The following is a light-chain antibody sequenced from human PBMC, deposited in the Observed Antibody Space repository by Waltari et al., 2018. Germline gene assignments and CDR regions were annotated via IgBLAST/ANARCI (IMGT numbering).Light chain of an antibody. Sequence: QSALTQPASVSGSPGQSITISCTGTSSDVGGYNYVSWYQQHPGKAPKLMIYDVSHRPSVVSDRFSGSKAGNTASLTISGLQAEDEADYHCSSYTTSSTVAFGGGTKLTVL. J-gene: IGLJ2*01. CDR3: SSYTTSSTVA. CDR1: SSDVGGYNY. CDR2: DVS. V-gene: IGLV2-14*03.